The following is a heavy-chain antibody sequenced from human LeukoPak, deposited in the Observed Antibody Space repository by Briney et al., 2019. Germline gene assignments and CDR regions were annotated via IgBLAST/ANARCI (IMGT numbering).Heavy chain of an antibody. CDR2: IYYSGST. V-gene: IGHV4-31*03. Sequence: SETLSLTYTVSGGSISSGGYYWSWIRQHPGKGLEWIGYIYYSGSTYYNPSLKSRVTISVDTSKNQFSLKLSSVTAADTAVYYCASEDTMVRGKIDYWGRGTLVTVSS. CDR1: GGSISSGGYY. J-gene: IGHJ4*02. CDR3: ASEDTMVRGKIDY. D-gene: IGHD3-10*01.